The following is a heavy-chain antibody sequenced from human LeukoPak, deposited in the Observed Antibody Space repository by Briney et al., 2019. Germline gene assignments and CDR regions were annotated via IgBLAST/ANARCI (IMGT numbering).Heavy chain of an antibody. Sequence: TSETLSLTCTVSGGTISSGGYYWSWIRQHPGKGLEWIGYIYYSGSTYYNPSLKSRVTISVDTSKNQFSLKLGSVTAADTAVYYCASGRGSSWTFDYWGQGTLVTVSS. D-gene: IGHD6-13*01. CDR2: IYYSGST. V-gene: IGHV4-31*03. CDR3: ASGRGSSWTFDY. J-gene: IGHJ4*02. CDR1: GGTISSGGYY.